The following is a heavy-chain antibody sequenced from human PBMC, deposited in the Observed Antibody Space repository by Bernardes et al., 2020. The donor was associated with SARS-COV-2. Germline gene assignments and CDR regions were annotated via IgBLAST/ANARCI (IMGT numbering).Heavy chain of an antibody. CDR1: GYNFNTQW. CDR2: IYPGDSET. J-gene: IGHJ4*02. CDR3: ATSRLLSGWPFDH. V-gene: IGHV5-51*01. D-gene: IGHD6-19*01. Sequence: GESLKISCGGSGYNFNTQWVAWVRQVAGKGLEYMGIIYPGDSETKYGPSFQGRVTISADKSINTVYLQWNRLEASDTAMYYCATSRLLSGWPFDHWGQGTLITVCS.